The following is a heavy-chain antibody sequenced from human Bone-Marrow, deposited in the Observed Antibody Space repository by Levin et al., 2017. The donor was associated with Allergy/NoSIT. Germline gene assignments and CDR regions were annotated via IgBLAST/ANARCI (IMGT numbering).Heavy chain of an antibody. CDR2: IYYSGST. Sequence: SSETLSLTCTVSGGSISRGDYYCSWIRQPPGKGLEWIGYIYYSGSTSYNPSLKSRVSMSVDTSKNQLSLKLTSVTAAATAVYYCARGGSGSYADPYDGFDIWGQGTMVTVSS. V-gene: IGHV4-30-4*01. CDR3: ARGGSGSYADPYDGFDI. D-gene: IGHD1-26*01. J-gene: IGHJ3*02. CDR1: GGSISRGDYY.